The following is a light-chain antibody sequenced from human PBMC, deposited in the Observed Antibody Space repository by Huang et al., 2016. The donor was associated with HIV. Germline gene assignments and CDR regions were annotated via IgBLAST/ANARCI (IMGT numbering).Light chain of an antibody. J-gene: IGKJ4*01. CDR1: QSVLYDFNNKNY. V-gene: IGKV4-1*01. CDR3: QQYFNAPLT. CDR2: WAS. Sequence: DIVMTQSPDSLAVSLGERATINCKSSQSVLYDFNNKNYLGWYQQKPGHPPKLLIYWASTRESGVPDRFNGSGSETDFALTINSLQAEDLAVYYCQQYFNAPLTFGGGTKVEI.